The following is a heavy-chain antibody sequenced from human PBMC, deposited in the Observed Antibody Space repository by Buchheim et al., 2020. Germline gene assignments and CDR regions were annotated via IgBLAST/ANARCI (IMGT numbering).Heavy chain of an antibody. Sequence: EVQLVESGGGLVQPGRSLRLSCTASGFTFGDYAMSWFRQAPGKGLEWVGFIRSKAYGGTTEYAASVKGRFTISRDDSNSIAYLQMNSLKTEDTAVYYCTSSWFGELSERGYWGQGTL. V-gene: IGHV3-49*03. J-gene: IGHJ4*02. CDR3: TSSWFGELSERGY. D-gene: IGHD3-10*01. CDR1: GFTFGDYA. CDR2: IRSKAYGGTT.